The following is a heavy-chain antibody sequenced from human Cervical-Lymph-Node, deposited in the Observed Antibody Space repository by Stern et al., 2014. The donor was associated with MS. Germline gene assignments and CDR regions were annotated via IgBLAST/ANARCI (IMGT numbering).Heavy chain of an antibody. CDR1: GFSLTTSGMC. J-gene: IGHJ4*02. CDR3: AHEDTAMVMGY. V-gene: IGHV2-70*01. CDR2: IDWDDDK. D-gene: IGHD5-18*01. Sequence: QVTLRESGPALVKPTQTLTLTCTFSGFSLTTSGMCVSWIRQPPGKALEWLAFIDWDDDKSYNTSLKTRLTISKDTSKNQVVLTMTNMDPVDTATYYCAHEDTAMVMGYWGQGTLVTVSS.